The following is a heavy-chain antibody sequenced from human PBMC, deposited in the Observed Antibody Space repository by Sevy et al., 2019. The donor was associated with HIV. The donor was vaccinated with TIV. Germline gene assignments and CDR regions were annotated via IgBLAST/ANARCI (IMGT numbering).Heavy chain of an antibody. CDR2: IIPMFHKA. CDR3: ARDRDVTFGGGDAFDI. J-gene: IGHJ3*02. Sequence: ASVKVSCKASGGTFDSYTISWLRQAPGQWLEWMGGIIPMFHKANYAQKSQGRLTITADESTNTAYMVLSSLRSDDAAVYYCARDRDVTFGGGDAFDIWGQGTLVTVSS. CDR1: GGTFDSYT. V-gene: IGHV1-69*13. D-gene: IGHD3-16*01.